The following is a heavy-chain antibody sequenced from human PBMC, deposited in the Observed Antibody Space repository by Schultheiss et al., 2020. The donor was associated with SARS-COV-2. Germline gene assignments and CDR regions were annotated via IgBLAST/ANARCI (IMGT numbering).Heavy chain of an antibody. V-gene: IGHV3-30*18. Sequence: GGSLRLSCAASGFTFSSYGMHWVRQAPGKGLEWVAVISYDGSNKYYADSVKGRFTISRDNSKNTLYLQMNSLRAEDTAVYYCAKGVVPARMFYFDYWGQGTLVTVSS. D-gene: IGHD2-2*01. CDR3: AKGVVPARMFYFDY. CDR2: ISYDGSNK. J-gene: IGHJ4*02. CDR1: GFTFSSYG.